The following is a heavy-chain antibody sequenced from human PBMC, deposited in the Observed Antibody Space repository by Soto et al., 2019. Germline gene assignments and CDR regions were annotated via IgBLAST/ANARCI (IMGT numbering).Heavy chain of an antibody. D-gene: IGHD6-19*01. CDR3: ARVEYSSGWVDPDWYFDL. CDR2: TYYRSKWYN. CDR1: GDSVSSNSAA. V-gene: IGHV6-1*01. J-gene: IGHJ2*01. Sequence: QVQLQQSGPGLVKPSQTLSLTCAISGDSVSSNSAAWNWIRQSPSRGLEWLGRTYYRSKWYNDYAVSVKSRITINPDTSKNQFSLQLNSVTPEDTAVYYCARVEYSSGWVDPDWYFDLWGRGTLVTVSS.